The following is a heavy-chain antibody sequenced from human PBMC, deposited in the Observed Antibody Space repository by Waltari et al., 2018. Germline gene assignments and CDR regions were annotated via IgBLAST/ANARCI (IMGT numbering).Heavy chain of an antibody. CDR2: IYYTGSN. CDR3: ARGGGGDWEWFDP. CDR1: GGSISGFY. V-gene: IGHV4-59*07. J-gene: IGHJ5*02. D-gene: IGHD2-21*02. Sequence: QVQLQESGPSLLKPSDTLSLICTFSGGSISGFYWGWVRQPPGKGLDWLGYIYYTGSNKFDPSRKSRVTMSVDTYTNQFSLELRAVTDADTAFYYCARGGGGDWEWFDPWGQGTLVTVSS.